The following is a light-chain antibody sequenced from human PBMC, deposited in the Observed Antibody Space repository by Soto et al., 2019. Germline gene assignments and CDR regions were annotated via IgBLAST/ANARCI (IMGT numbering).Light chain of an antibody. CDR1: SSDTAGYNY. CDR3: SPSTNSKTPLYV. Sequence: QSVLTQPASVSGSPGQSITISCTGTSSDTAGYNYVSWYQQHPGKAPKLMIYEVSNRPSGVSNRFSGSQSGNTASLTISGLQAEDEANYYCSPSTNSKTPLYVFGTGTKVTVL. J-gene: IGLJ1*01. CDR2: EVS. V-gene: IGLV2-14*01.